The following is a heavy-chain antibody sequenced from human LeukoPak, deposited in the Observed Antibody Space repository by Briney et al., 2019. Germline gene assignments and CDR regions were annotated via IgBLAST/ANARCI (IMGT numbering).Heavy chain of an antibody. CDR3: ARGGGYASPIGY. V-gene: IGHV4-59*12. D-gene: IGHD5-12*01. CDR2: ICHGGSN. Sequence: SETLSLTCTLSGGSISTYYWHWIRQPPGKGLEWIGYICHGGSNNYNPSLQIPVTISVATTKIQFPLKMSSVTATDADVYYCARGGGYASPIGYWGQGALVTVSS. J-gene: IGHJ4*02. CDR1: GGSISTYY.